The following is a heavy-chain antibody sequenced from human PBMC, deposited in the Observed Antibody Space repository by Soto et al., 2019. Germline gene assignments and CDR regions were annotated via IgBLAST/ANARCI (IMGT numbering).Heavy chain of an antibody. CDR1: GFTFSSYG. CDR2: IWYDGSNK. CDR3: ARGVETYYYDSSGFDY. V-gene: IGHV3-33*01. Sequence: QVQLVESGGGVVQPGRSLRLSCAASGFTFSSYGMHWVRQAPGKGLEWVAVIWYDGSNKYYADSVKGRFTISRDNSKNTLYLQTNSLRAEDTAVYYCARGVETYYYDSSGFDYWGQGTLVTVST. J-gene: IGHJ4*02. D-gene: IGHD3-22*01.